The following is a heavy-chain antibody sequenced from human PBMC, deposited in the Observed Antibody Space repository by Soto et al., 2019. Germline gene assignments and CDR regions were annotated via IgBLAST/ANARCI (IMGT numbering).Heavy chain of an antibody. CDR1: GYNFTDYW. D-gene: IGHD2-2*01. J-gene: IGHJ5*02. V-gene: IGHV5-51*01. CDR3: ARGGYCSSTTCYSQVWFDP. CDR2: IYPGDSDT. Sequence: PGESLKISCETSGYNFTDYWIGWVRQMPGKGLEWVGIIYPGDSDTRYSPSFQDRVTISADQSISTAYLQWSSLKASDTAIYYCARGGYCSSTTCYSQVWFDPWGQGTPVTVSS.